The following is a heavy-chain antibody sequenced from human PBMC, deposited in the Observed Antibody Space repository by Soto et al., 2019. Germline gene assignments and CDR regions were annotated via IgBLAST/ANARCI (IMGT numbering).Heavy chain of an antibody. J-gene: IGHJ3*01. Sequence: EVQLVEAGGGLIQSGGSLRLSCAASGLTVSLNSMSWVRQAPGKGPEWVSVLYSVGSAFYADSVKGRFIISRDEAKNTLYLQMKGLRDDDTAVYYCVTPGWKGGYETWGQGTLVTVTS. CDR2: LYSVGSA. CDR3: VTPGWKGGYET. D-gene: IGHD3-22*01. CDR1: GLTVSLNS. V-gene: IGHV3-53*01.